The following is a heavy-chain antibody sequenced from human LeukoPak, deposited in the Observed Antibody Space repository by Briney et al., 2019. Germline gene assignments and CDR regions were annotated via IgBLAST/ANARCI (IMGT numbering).Heavy chain of an antibody. V-gene: IGHV4-4*07. CDR1: GGSISSYY. D-gene: IGHD3-22*01. Sequence: SETLSLTCTVSGGSISSYYWSWIRQPAGKGLEWIGRIYTSGSTNYNPSLKSRVTMSVDTSKNQFSLKLSSVTAADTAVYYCARDQYYYDSSGYLFDYWGQGTLVTGSS. J-gene: IGHJ4*02. CDR2: IYTSGST. CDR3: ARDQYYYDSSGYLFDY.